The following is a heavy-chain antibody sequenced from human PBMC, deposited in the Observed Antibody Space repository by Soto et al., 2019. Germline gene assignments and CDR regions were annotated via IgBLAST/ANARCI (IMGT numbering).Heavy chain of an antibody. CDR2: IYYSGST. V-gene: IGHV4-59*01. CDR1: IGSISSYY. J-gene: IGHJ3*02. CDR3: ARQYGDYVRGAFDI. Sequence: QVQLRASGPGLVKPSETLSLTCTVSIGSISSYYWSWIRQPPEKGLEWIGYIYYSGSTNYNPSLKSRVTISVDTSKNQFSLKLSSVTAADTAVYYCARQYGDYVRGAFDIWGQGTMVTVSS. D-gene: IGHD4-17*01.